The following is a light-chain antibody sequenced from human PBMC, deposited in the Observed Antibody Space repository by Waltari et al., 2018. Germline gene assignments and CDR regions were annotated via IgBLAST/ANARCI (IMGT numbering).Light chain of an antibody. V-gene: IGKV1-5*03. CDR1: QSIVTW. J-gene: IGKJ2*01. CDR3: QQYKSSSYT. Sequence: DIQMTQSPSTLSASVGDSVTITCRASQSIVTWLAWYQLKPAKAPKLFIDMASRLEGAVPSRFSASGSGTEFTLTISSLQPDDFATYYCQQYKSSSYTFGQGTKLEI. CDR2: MAS.